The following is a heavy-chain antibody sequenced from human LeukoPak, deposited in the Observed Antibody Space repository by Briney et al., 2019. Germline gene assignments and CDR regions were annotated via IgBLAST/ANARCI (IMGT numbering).Heavy chain of an antibody. Sequence: SETLSLTCTVSGGSISSYYWSWIRQPAGKGLEWIGRIYTSGSTNYNPSLKSRVTMSVDTSKNQFSLKLSSVTAADTAVYYCASLILGTNSAHFDCWGQGTLVTVSS. CDR1: GGSISSYY. CDR2: IYTSGST. D-gene: IGHD1-26*01. J-gene: IGHJ4*02. V-gene: IGHV4-4*07. CDR3: ASLILGTNSAHFDC.